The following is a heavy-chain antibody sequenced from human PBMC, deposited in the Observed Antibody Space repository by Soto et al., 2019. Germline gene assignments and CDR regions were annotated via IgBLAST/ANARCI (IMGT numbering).Heavy chain of an antibody. CDR3: ARFSGYCSSTSCYRLFDP. CDR1: GGSFSGYY. D-gene: IGHD2-2*02. J-gene: IGHJ5*02. Sequence: PSETLSLTCAVYGGSFSGYYWSWIRQPPGKGLEWIGEINHSGSTNYNPSLKSRVTISVDTSKNQFSLKLSSVTAADTAVYYCARFSGYCSSTSCYRLFDPWGQGXLVTVSS. V-gene: IGHV4-34*01. CDR2: INHSGST.